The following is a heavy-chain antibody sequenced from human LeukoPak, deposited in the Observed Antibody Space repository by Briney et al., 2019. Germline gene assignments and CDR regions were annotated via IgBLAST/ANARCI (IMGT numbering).Heavy chain of an antibody. CDR3: ARSGGYYYGSGSYED. J-gene: IGHJ4*02. CDR1: GGSISSYY. Sequence: SETLSLTCTVSGGSISSYYWSWIRQPPGKGLEWIGYIYYSRSTNYNPSLKSRVTISVDTSKNQFSLKLSSVTAADTAVYYCARSGGYYYGSGSYEDWGQGTLVTVSS. D-gene: IGHD3-10*01. CDR2: IYYSRST. V-gene: IGHV4-59*01.